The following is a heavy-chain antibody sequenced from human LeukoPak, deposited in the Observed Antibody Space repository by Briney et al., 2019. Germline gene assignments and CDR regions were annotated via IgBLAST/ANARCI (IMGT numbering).Heavy chain of an antibody. CDR2: ISSSDSTI. D-gene: IGHD1-1*01. CDR1: GFTFSSYE. V-gene: IGHV3-48*03. CDR3: AKTETPRPPDRYYYYYMDV. J-gene: IGHJ6*03. Sequence: GGSLRLSCAASGFTFSSYEMHWVRQPPGKGLEWVSYISSSDSTIYYADSVKGRFTISRDNAKNSLYLQMNSLRAEDTAVYYCAKTETPRPPDRYYYYYMDVWGKGTTVTISS.